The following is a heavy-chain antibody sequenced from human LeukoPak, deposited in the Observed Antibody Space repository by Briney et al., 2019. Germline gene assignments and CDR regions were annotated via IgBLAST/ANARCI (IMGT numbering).Heavy chain of an antibody. CDR1: GFTLSSNS. Sequence: GGSLRLSCAASGFTLSSNSMNWGRQAPGQGLEWVSSISSSSGYVFYADSMKGRFTVSRDNSKNSLYLQMNTLRAEDTAVYYCARFPEGTWSIDFWGQGTLVSVSS. D-gene: IGHD1-1*01. CDR3: ARFPEGTWSIDF. V-gene: IGHV3-21*01. J-gene: IGHJ4*02. CDR2: ISSSSGYV.